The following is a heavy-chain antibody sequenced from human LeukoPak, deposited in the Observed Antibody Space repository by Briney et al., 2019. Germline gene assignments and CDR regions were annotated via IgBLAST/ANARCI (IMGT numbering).Heavy chain of an antibody. CDR1: RGTFSSYA. V-gene: IGHV1-69*04. Sequence: SVTVSCKASRGTFSSYAISWVRQDPRQGLEWLGMAVPIFGIAHYAQKFQGRVTITADKYTSTAYMELSSMSSEDAAVYYCARDRGYSYGLIAFDIWGQGTMVTVSS. CDR2: AVPIFGIA. CDR3: ARDRGYSYGLIAFDI. J-gene: IGHJ3*02. D-gene: IGHD5-18*01.